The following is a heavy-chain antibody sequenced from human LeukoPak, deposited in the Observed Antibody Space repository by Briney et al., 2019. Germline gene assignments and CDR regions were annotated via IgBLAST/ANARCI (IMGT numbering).Heavy chain of an antibody. CDR1: GYTFTTYA. Sequence: ASVKVSCKASGYTFTTYAMHWVRQAPGQRLEWMAWTNGGNGNTEYSQKFQGRVIITRDTSASTVYMELSSLRSEDTAVYYCARGRVATIALSYWGQGTLVTVSS. V-gene: IGHV1-3*01. D-gene: IGHD5-12*01. J-gene: IGHJ4*02. CDR2: TNGGNGNT. CDR3: ARGRVATIALSY.